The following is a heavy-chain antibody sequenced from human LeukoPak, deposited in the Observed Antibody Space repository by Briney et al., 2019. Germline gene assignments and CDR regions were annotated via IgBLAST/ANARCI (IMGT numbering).Heavy chain of an antibody. Sequence: ASVKVSCKASGYTFTSYGISWVRQAPGQGLEWMGWISAYNGNTNYAQKLQGRVTMTTDTSTSTAYMELRSLRSDDTAVYYCAGDHGLLVVVALGDYWGQGTLVTVSS. D-gene: IGHD2-15*01. V-gene: IGHV1-18*01. CDR3: AGDHGLLVVVALGDY. J-gene: IGHJ4*02. CDR1: GYTFTSYG. CDR2: ISAYNGNT.